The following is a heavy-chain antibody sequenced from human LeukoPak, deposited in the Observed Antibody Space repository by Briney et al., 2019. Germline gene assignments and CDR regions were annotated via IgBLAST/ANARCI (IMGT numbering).Heavy chain of an antibody. Sequence: SETLSLTCTVSGGSICSGSYYWSWLRQPAGKGLEWIGRIYTSGSTNYNPSLKRRVTISVDTSKNQFSLKLSSVTAADTAVYYCARTASSWGSGFDHWGQGTLVTVSS. V-gene: IGHV4-61*02. D-gene: IGHD2-21*02. CDR2: IYTSGST. J-gene: IGHJ4*02. CDR3: ARTASSWGSGFDH. CDR1: GGSICSGSYY.